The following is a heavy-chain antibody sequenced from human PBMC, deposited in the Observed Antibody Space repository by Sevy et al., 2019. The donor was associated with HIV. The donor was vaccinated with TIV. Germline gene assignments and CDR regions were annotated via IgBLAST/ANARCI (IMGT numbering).Heavy chain of an antibody. Sequence: GGSLRLSCAASGSTFSSSTMNWVRQAPGKGLEWVSSISSSSTYIYYADSLKGRFTISRDNAKNSLYLQMNSLRAEDTAVYYCAKEGGSYYYCYGMDVWGQGTTVTVSS. D-gene: IGHD3-16*01. J-gene: IGHJ6*02. CDR2: ISSSSTYI. CDR3: AKEGGSYYYCYGMDV. V-gene: IGHV3-21*01. CDR1: GSTFSSST.